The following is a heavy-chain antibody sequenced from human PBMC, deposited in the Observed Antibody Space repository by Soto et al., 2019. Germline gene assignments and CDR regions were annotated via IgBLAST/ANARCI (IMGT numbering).Heavy chain of an antibody. J-gene: IGHJ1*01. CDR1: GYTFTSYG. V-gene: IGHV1-18*01. CDR2: ISAYNGNT. CDR3: ARSIEGVYCSGGSCYGVSEYFQH. Sequence: QVPLVQSGAEVKKPGASVKVSCKASGYTFTSYGISWVRQAPGQGLEWMGWISAYNGNTNYAQKLQGRVTMTTDTSTSTAYMELRSLRSDDTAVYYCARSIEGVYCSGGSCYGVSEYFQHWGQGTLVTVSS. D-gene: IGHD2-15*01.